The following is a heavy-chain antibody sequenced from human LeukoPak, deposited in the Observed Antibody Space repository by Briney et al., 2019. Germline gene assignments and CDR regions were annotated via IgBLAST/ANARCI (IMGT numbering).Heavy chain of an antibody. V-gene: IGHV3-33*08. D-gene: IGHD5-18*01. J-gene: IGHJ4*02. Sequence: GGSLRLSCAASGFTFRNYVIHWVRQAPGKGLEWVAVIWDDGSNKYYADSVKGRFTISRDISKNTLYLQMDSLRAEDTAVYYCARDQIYTYGTTAPLDHWGQGTLVTVSS. CDR3: ARDQIYTYGTTAPLDH. CDR2: IWDDGSNK. CDR1: GFTFRNYV.